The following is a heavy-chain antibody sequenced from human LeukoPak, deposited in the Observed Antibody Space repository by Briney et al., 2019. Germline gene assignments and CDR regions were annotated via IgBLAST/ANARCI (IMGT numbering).Heavy chain of an antibody. V-gene: IGHV3-21*01. CDR1: GFTFSSYS. CDR2: ISGNKNYI. J-gene: IGHJ4*02. Sequence: PGGSLRLSCVASGFTFSSYSMNWVRQAPGKGLEWVSSISGNKNYIYYADSVGGRFTISRDNARDSLFLQMDSLRAEDTGVYYCARDPHNPGPIDCWGQGTLVTVSS. CDR3: ARDPHNPGPIDC.